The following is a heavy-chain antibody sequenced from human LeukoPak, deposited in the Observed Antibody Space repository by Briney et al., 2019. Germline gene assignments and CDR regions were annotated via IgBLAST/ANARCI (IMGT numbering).Heavy chain of an antibody. V-gene: IGHV3-30-3*01. CDR1: GFRFSDYA. Sequence: GGSLRLSCAASGFRFSDYAMHWVRQAPGKGPQWLADISYDGAHKYYADSVKGRFIVSRDNSNNTLYLQMNSLTTEDTAVYYCARVENILSVFDYWGQGALVTVSS. CDR3: ARVENILSVFDY. D-gene: IGHD3-9*01. CDR2: ISYDGAHK. J-gene: IGHJ4*02.